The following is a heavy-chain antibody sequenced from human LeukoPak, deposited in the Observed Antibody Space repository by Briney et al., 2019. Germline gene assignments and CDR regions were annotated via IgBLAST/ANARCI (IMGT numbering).Heavy chain of an antibody. Sequence: GRSVRLSCAASGFTFSSYGMHWVRQAPGKGLEWVAVIWYDGSKQYYADSVKGRFTMSRDNSKNTLYLQMNSLRAEDAAVYYCARAGYCSGGSCYGLDYWGQGSLVAVSS. CDR1: GFTFSSYG. D-gene: IGHD2-15*01. J-gene: IGHJ4*02. CDR2: IWYDGSKQ. V-gene: IGHV3-33*01. CDR3: ARAGYCSGGSCYGLDY.